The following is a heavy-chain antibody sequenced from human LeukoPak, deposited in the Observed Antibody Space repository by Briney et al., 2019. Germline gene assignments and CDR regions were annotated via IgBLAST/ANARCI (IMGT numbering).Heavy chain of an antibody. CDR3: AIRKRIFGDYVWFDP. CDR2: VSYGGST. CDR1: GGSIIRNNYY. J-gene: IGHJ5*02. D-gene: IGHD4-17*01. Sequence: ASETLSLTCNVSGGSIIRNNYYGSWIHQPPGQGLEWIGSVSYGGSTYYNSSLKSRLTMSIDRAKNEFSLNLRSVTATDTAVYYCAIRKRIFGDYVWFDPWGHGTLVTVSS. V-gene: IGHV4-39*01.